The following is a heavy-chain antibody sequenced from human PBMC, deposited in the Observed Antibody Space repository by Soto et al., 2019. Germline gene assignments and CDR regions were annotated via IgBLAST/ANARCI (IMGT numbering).Heavy chain of an antibody. D-gene: IGHD3-3*01. CDR1: GGTFSSYA. J-gene: IGHJ4*02. Sequence: QVQLVQSGAEVKKPGSSVKVSCKASGGTFSSYAISWVRQAPGQGLEWRGGILPIFGTANYAQKFQGRVTITADESTSTAYMELSSLRSEDTAVYYCASSLNLRFLEWLPISNFDYWGQGTLVTVSS. CDR2: ILPIFGTA. CDR3: ASSLNLRFLEWLPISNFDY. V-gene: IGHV1-69*01.